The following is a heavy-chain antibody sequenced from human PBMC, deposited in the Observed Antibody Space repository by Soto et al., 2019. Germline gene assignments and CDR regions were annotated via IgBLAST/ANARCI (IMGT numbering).Heavy chain of an antibody. CDR3: ARVGGFGATTIDY. J-gene: IGHJ4*02. CDR1: GGSFSGYD. Sequence: SETLSLTCAVYGGSFSGYDWTWIRQPPGTGLEWIGYIYHSGSTNYNPSLKSRVTISVDTSKNQFSLKLSSVTAADTAVYYCARVGGFGATTIDYWGQGTLVTSPQ. CDR2: IYHSGST. V-gene: IGHV4-34*01. D-gene: IGHD3-10*01.